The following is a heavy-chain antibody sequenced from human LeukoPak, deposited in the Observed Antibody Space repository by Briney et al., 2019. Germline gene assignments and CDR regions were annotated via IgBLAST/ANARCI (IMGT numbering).Heavy chain of an antibody. CDR1: GYTFIRYV. J-gene: IGHJ4*02. CDR3: ARVVTMVRGVIPRIDY. Sequence: AAVKVSCKASGYTFIRYVLSWVRQAPGQGVEWMGWISAYNGNANYAQKLQRRVTMPTDTSTSTAYTELRRLSSADTAVSYCARVVTMVRGVIPRIDYWGQGTLVTVSS. CDR2: ISAYNGNA. V-gene: IGHV1-18*01. D-gene: IGHD3-10*01.